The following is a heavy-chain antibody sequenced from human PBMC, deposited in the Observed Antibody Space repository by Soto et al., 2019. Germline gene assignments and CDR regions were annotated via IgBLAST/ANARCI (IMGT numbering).Heavy chain of an antibody. CDR3: ARVPSDSSGYYYLY. D-gene: IGHD3-22*01. J-gene: IGHJ4*02. V-gene: IGHV1-3*01. CDR2: INAGNGNT. Sequence: ASVKVSCKASGYTFTSSAMHWVRQAPGQRLEWMGWINAGNGNTKYSQKFQGRVTITRDTSASTAYMELSSLRSEDTAVYYRARVPSDSSGYYYLYWGQGTLVTVS. CDR1: GYTFTSSA.